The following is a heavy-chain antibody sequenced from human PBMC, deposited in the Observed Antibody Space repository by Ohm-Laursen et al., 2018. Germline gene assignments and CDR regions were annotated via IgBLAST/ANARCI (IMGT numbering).Heavy chain of an antibody. J-gene: IGHJ4*02. D-gene: IGHD3-16*01. CDR3: ARDLGGPGY. CDR1: GFMFRSYW. Sequence: SLRLSCAASGFMFRSYWMDWVRQVPGKGMVWISRISDNARSIDYADSVKGRFTISRDNAKNTLYLQMNSLRPEDTGVYYCARDLGGPGYWGQGTLVTVSS. V-gene: IGHV3-74*01. CDR2: ISDNARSI.